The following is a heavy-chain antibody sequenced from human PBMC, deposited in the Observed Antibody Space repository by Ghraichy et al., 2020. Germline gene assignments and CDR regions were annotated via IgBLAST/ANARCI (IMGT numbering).Heavy chain of an antibody. CDR3: AKDRGSSGWYWDYFDY. Sequence: LSLTCAASGFTFSSYAMSWVRQAPGKGLEWVSAISGSGGSTYYADSVKGRFTISRDNSKNTLYLQMNSLRAEDTAVYYCAKDRGSSGWYWDYFDYWGQGTLVTVSS. D-gene: IGHD6-19*01. CDR2: ISGSGGST. CDR1: GFTFSSYA. J-gene: IGHJ4*02. V-gene: IGHV3-23*01.